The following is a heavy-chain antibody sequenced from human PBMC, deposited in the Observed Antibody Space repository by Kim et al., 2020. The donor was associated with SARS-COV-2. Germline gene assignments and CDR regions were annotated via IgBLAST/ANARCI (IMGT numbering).Heavy chain of an antibody. CDR1: GFTFSSYA. V-gene: IGHV3-30-3*01. Sequence: GSLRLSCAASGFTFSSYAMHWVRQAPGKGLEWVAVISYDGSNKYYADSVKGRFTISSDNSKNTLYLQMNSLRAEDTAVYYCAREYCSSTSCYQNGMDVWGQGTTVTVSS. J-gene: IGHJ6*02. CDR2: ISYDGSNK. CDR3: AREYCSSTSCYQNGMDV. D-gene: IGHD2-2*01.